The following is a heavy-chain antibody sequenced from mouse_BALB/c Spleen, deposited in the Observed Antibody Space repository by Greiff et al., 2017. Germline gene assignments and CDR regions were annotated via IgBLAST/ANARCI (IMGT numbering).Heavy chain of an antibody. D-gene: IGHD2-4*01. Sequence: EVQLVESGPSLVKPSQTLSLTCSVTGDSITSGYWNWIRKFPGNKLEYMGYISYSGSTYYNPSLKSRISITRDTSKNQYYLQLNSVTTEDTATYYCARYEGLRYAMDYWGQGTSVTVSS. J-gene: IGHJ4*01. CDR3: ARYEGLRYAMDY. CDR2: ISYSGST. V-gene: IGHV3-8*02. CDR1: GDSITSGY.